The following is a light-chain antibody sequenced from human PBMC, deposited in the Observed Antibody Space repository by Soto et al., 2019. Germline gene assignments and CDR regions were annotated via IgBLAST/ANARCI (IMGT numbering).Light chain of an antibody. J-gene: IGKJ1*01. CDR2: GAS. V-gene: IGKV3-15*01. CDR1: QSVSSS. Sequence: EIMMTQSPVTLSVSAGERATLSCRASQSVSSSLAWYQQKPGQAPRLLIYGASTRAAGIPARFSGSGSGTEFTLTISSLQSEDFAVYYCQQYNNRPTWTFGQGTKVDIX. CDR3: QQYNNRPTWT.